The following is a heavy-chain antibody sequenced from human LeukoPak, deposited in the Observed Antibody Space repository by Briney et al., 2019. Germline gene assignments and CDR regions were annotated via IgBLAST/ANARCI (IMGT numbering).Heavy chain of an antibody. J-gene: IGHJ4*02. CDR2: VSTSGGT. D-gene: IGHD6-6*01. V-gene: IGHV4-4*09. CDR1: GDSISSYY. Sequence: PSETLSLTCTVSGDSISSYYWSWIRQPPRPGLEWVGYVSTSGGTNYTPSLKGRVTISIDTSKNQFSLKLSSVTAADSAVYYCARLTRLSTSPDRYYLDYWGQGTLVTVSS. CDR3: ARLTRLSTSPDRYYLDY.